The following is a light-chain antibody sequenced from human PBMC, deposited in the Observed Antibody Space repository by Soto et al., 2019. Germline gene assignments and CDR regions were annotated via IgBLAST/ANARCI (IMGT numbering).Light chain of an antibody. CDR3: AAWDESLNGHVV. CDR1: SANIGSNT. J-gene: IGLJ2*01. Sequence: QAVVTQPPSTSGTPGQRVAISCSGSSANIGSNTVNWYQQLPGTAPKLLIYSNNQRPSGVPDRFSGSKSGTSASLAISGLQSEHEADYYCAAWDESLNGHVVFGGGTKLTVL. V-gene: IGLV1-44*01. CDR2: SNN.